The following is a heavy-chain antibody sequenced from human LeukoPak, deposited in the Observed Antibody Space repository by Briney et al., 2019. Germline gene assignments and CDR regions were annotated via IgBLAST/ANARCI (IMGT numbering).Heavy chain of an antibody. CDR2: INPSGGST. CDR3: AREDSWLLDY. D-gene: IGHD3-9*01. CDR1: VYTSTSYY. J-gene: IGHJ4*02. V-gene: IGHV1-46*01. Sequence: GASVKVSCKASVYTSTSYYMHWVRQAPGQGLEWMGIINPSGGSTSYAQKFQGRVTMTRDTSTSTVYMELSSLISEDTAVYYCAREDSWLLDYWGQGTLVTVSS.